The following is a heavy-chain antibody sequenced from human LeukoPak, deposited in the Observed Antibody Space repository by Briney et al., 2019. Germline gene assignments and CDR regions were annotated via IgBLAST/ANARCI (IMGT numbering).Heavy chain of an antibody. CDR1: GGSISSGGYY. Sequence: PSETLSLTCTVSGGSISSGGYYWSWIRQPPGKGLEWIGYIYYSGSTNYNPSLKSRVTISVDTSKNQFSLKLSSVTAADTAVYYCARGAPHVYDSSGYSVPIFFDYWGQGTLVTVSS. CDR3: ARGAPHVYDSSGYSVPIFFDY. V-gene: IGHV4-61*08. CDR2: IYYSGST. J-gene: IGHJ4*02. D-gene: IGHD3-22*01.